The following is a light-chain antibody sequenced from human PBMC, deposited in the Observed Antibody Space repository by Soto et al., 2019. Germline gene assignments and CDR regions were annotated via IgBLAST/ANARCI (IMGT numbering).Light chain of an antibody. V-gene: IGKV3-15*01. CDR3: QQYNNWPKT. Sequence: EIVMTQSPATLSVSPGERATLSCRASQSVSSNLAWYQQKPGQAPRLLIYGASTRATGIPARFSGSGSGTEFTLTISSLRSEDFAVYYYQQYNNWPKTFGQGTKV. CDR2: GAS. CDR1: QSVSSN. J-gene: IGKJ1*01.